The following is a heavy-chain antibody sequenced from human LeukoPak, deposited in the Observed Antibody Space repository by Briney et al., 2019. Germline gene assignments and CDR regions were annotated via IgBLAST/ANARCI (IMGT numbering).Heavy chain of an antibody. D-gene: IGHD2-8*02. CDR3: VRDLAGGAFDI. CDR1: GFTFSSYG. CDR2: IWYDGSNK. J-gene: IGHJ3*02. V-gene: IGHV3-33*01. Sequence: PGGSLRLSCAASGFTFSSYGMHWVRQAPGKGLEWVAVIWYDGSNKYYADSVKGRFTISRDNSKNTLYLQMNSLRAEDTAVYYCVRDLAGGAFDIWGQGTMVTVSS.